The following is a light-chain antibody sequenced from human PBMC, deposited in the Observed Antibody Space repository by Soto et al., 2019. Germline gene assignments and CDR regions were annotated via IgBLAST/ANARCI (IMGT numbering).Light chain of an antibody. CDR3: QQYEELPYT. CDR1: QVIRNF. J-gene: IGKJ2*01. Sequence: DITLTQSASSLSASVGDRVTITCQASQVIRNFLNWYRLKPGKAPELLIYDISTLEIGAPSRFGGGGSGTDFTFTITGLQPEDFGTYFCQQYEELPYTFGQGTKLEI. CDR2: DIS. V-gene: IGKV1-33*01.